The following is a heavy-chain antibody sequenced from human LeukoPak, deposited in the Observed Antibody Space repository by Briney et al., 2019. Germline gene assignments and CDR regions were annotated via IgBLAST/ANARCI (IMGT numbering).Heavy chain of an antibody. Sequence: PGGPLRLSCAASGFTFSSYWMHWVRQGPGKGLVWVSRINSDGSSTMYADSVKGRFTISRDNAKNTLYLQMNRLRAEDTAVYYCARDGVPAYYYAMDVWGQGTTVTVSS. J-gene: IGHJ6*02. CDR3: ARDGVPAYYYAMDV. D-gene: IGHD3-16*01. CDR1: GFTFSSYW. CDR2: INSDGSST. V-gene: IGHV3-74*03.